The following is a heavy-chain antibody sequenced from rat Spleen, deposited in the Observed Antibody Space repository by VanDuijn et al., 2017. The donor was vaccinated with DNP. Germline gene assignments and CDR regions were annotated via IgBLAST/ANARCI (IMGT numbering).Heavy chain of an antibody. Sequence: EVQLVESGGGLVQPGRSLKLSCAASGLTFSDYAMAWVRQAPKKGLEWVATIIHDGSRTYYRDSVKGRFTISRDNAKSTLYLHVDSLRSEDTATYYCATPRTYYTNYIPGGWFAYWGQGTLVTVSS. D-gene: IGHD1-2*01. CDR1: GLTFSDYA. J-gene: IGHJ3*01. V-gene: IGHV5S10*01. CDR3: ATPRTYYTNYIPGGWFAY. CDR2: IIHDGSRT.